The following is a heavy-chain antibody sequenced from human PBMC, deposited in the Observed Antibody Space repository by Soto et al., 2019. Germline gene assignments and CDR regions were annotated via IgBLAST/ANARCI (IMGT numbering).Heavy chain of an antibody. CDR2: IHGTRSII. Sequence: EVQLVESGGGLVQPGGSLRLSCEVSGFTFSIHAMNWARQATGKGLEWVAYIHGTRSIIYYADSVKGRFTISRDNAKNSLFLQMDSLRDEDTAVYYCARDARNADYDYWGQGTLVTVSS. CDR1: GFTFSIHA. V-gene: IGHV3-48*02. CDR3: ARDARNADYDY. D-gene: IGHD3-16*01. J-gene: IGHJ4*02.